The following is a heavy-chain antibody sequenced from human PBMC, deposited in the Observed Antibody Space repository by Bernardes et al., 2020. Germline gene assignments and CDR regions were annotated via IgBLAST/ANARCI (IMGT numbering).Heavy chain of an antibody. CDR2: ISGSGGGT. V-gene: IGHV3-23*01. CDR1: GFIFSSYA. Sequence: SLRLSCAASGFIFSSYAMSWARQAPGKGLEWVSAISGSGGGTYYADSVKGRFTISRDNSKNTLYLQMNSLRAEDTAIYYCAKEPPLTETFDYWGRGTLVTVSS. CDR3: AKEPPLTETFDY. J-gene: IGHJ4*02.